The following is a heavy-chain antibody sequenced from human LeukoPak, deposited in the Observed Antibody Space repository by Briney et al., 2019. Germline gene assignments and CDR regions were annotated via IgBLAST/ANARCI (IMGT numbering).Heavy chain of an antibody. D-gene: IGHD1-26*01. J-gene: IGHJ4*02. Sequence: GSLRLSCAASGFTFSSYSMNWVRQAPGKGLEWVAVISYDGSNKYYADSVKGRFTISRDNSKNTLYLQMNSLRAEDTAVYYCARAPFMGPMDYWGQGTLVTVSS. CDR3: ARAPFMGPMDY. CDR1: GFTFSSYS. CDR2: ISYDGSNK. V-gene: IGHV3-30*03.